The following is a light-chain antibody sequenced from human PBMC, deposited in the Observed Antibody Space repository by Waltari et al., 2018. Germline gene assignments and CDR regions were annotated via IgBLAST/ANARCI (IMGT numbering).Light chain of an antibody. J-gene: IGLJ3*02. Sequence: QSVLTQPPSASGTPGQRVTISCSGSDSNLGKNPINWYQQVPGTAPKAVIYPNNERPSGVPDRFSVSKSGTSASLAISGLQSEDEGDYYCAVWDDSLDGPVFGGGTKLTVL. V-gene: IGLV1-44*01. CDR2: PNN. CDR1: DSNLGKNP. CDR3: AVWDDSLDGPV.